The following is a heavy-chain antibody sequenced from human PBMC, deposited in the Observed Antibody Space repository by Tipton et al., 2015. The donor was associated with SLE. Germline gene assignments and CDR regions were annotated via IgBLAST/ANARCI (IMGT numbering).Heavy chain of an antibody. CDR1: GYIFTSYD. J-gene: IGHJ4*02. CDR2: MNPNSGNT. V-gene: IGHV1-8*01. CDR3: ARGLRVYSSGWSGPGY. Sequence: QSGAEVKKPGASVKVSCKASGYIFTSYDINWVRQATGQGLEWMGWMNPNSGNTGYAQKFQGRVTLTRNTSISTAYMELSSLRSEDTAVYYCARGLRVYSSGWSGPGYWGLGTLVTVSS. D-gene: IGHD6-19*01.